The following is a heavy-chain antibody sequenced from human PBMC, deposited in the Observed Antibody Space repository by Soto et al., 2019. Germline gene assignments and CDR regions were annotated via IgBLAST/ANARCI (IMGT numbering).Heavy chain of an antibody. CDR3: AKQNTIFGVINDFYYYGMDV. CDR1: GFTFSAYA. Sequence: GGSLRLSCAASGFTFSAYAMSWVRQAPGEGLDWVSVISGSGENTHYADSVKGRFAISRDNSKNTLYLQMNSLRAEDTAVYFCAKQNTIFGVINDFYYYGMDVWGQGTTVTVSS. J-gene: IGHJ6*02. V-gene: IGHV3-23*01. CDR2: ISGSGENT. D-gene: IGHD3-3*01.